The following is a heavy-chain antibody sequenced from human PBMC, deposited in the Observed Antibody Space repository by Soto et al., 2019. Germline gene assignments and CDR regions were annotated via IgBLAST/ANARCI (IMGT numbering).Heavy chain of an antibody. J-gene: IGHJ6*02. D-gene: IGHD6-19*01. CDR2: ISSGSYM. V-gene: IGHV3-11*06. CDR3: ARGGLAPTRGVDV. Sequence: QVQLVESGGGLVKPGGSLRLSCAASGFTFTDHYMTWIRQAPGKGLEWLSYISSGSYMNYDESAKGRFTISRDNAKNSLYLQMNSLRAEDTAVYYCARGGLAPTRGVDVCGQGTTVTVSS. CDR1: GFTFTDHY.